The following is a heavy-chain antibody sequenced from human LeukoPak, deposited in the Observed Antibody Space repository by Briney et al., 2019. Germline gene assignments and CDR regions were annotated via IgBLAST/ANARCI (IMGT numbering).Heavy chain of an antibody. Sequence: GGSLRLSCAAFGFTFSSYRMHWVRQAPGKGLVWVSRINSDGSSRHYADSVKGRFTISRDNAKNTLYLQMNSLRAEDTAVYYCAELGITMIGGVWGKGTTVTISS. CDR3: AELGITMIGGV. CDR2: INSDGSSR. CDR1: GFTFSSYR. D-gene: IGHD3-10*02. J-gene: IGHJ6*04. V-gene: IGHV3-74*01.